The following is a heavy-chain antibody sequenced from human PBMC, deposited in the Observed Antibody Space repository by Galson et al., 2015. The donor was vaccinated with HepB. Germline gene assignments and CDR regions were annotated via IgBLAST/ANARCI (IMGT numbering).Heavy chain of an antibody. V-gene: IGHV3-74*01. CDR1: GFTFSSYW. CDR3: ARDRRQPDAFDI. D-gene: IGHD5-18*01. CDR2: INSDGSST. J-gene: IGHJ3*02. Sequence: SLRLSCAASGFTFSSYWMHWVRQAPGKGLVWVSRINSDGSSTSYADSVKGRFTISRDNAKNTLYLQMNSLRAEDTAVYYCARDRRQPDAFDIWGQGTMVTVSS.